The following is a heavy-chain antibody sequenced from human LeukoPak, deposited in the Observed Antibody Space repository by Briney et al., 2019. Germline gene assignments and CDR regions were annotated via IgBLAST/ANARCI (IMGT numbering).Heavy chain of an antibody. CDR2: IYYSGST. J-gene: IGHJ6*02. V-gene: IGHV4-59*01. D-gene: IGHD5-18*01. Sequence: SETLSLTCTVSGGSISSYYWSWIRQPPGKGLEWIGYIYYSGSTNYNPSLKSRVTISVDTSKNQFSLKLSSVTAADTAVYYCAIDLATGGYSYGYNYYYGMDVWGQGTTVTVSS. CDR3: AIDLATGGYSYGYNYYYGMDV. CDR1: GGSISSYY.